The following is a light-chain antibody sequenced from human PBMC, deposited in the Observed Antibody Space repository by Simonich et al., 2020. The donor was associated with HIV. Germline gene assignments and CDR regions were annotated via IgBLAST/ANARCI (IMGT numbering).Light chain of an antibody. J-gene: IGKJ1*01. CDR1: QSLLHTDGKTY. V-gene: IGKV2-29*03. CDR3: MQGIHLPPWT. CDR2: EGS. Sequence: IMMTQTPLSLSVTPGQPASISCKSSQSLLHTDGKTYLYWYLQKPGQSPQLLIYEGSNRFSGVPDRFSGSGSGTDFTLKISRVEAEDVGVYYCMQGIHLPPWTFGQGTKVEIK.